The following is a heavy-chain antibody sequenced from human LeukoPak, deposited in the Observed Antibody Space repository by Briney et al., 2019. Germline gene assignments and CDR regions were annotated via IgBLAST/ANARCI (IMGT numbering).Heavy chain of an antibody. V-gene: IGHV3-23*01. CDR3: AREPYSSSWYMGSYFDY. CDR2: ISGSGGST. CDR1: GFTFSSSA. J-gene: IGHJ4*02. Sequence: PGGSLRLSCAASGFTFSSSAMSWVRQAPGKRLEWVSSISGSGGSTYYADSVKGRFTISRDNSKNTLYLQMNSLRAEDTALYYCAREPYSSSWYMGSYFDYWGQGTLVTVSS. D-gene: IGHD6-13*01.